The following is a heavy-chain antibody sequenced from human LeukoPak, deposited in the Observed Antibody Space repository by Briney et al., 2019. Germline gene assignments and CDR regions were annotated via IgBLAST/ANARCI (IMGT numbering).Heavy chain of an antibody. V-gene: IGHV4-38-2*02. CDR1: GDSISSGHY. D-gene: IGHD2-2*01. Sequence: PSETLSLTCTVSGDSISSGHYWGWIRQSPGKGLEWIGSIYHTGSTNYNPSLHRRVTMSVDTSKSQFALSLRSVTAADTAVYYCAKGIKCSSLSCDAFGPWGQGTPVTVSS. J-gene: IGHJ5*02. CDR2: IYHTGST. CDR3: AKGIKCSSLSCDAFGP.